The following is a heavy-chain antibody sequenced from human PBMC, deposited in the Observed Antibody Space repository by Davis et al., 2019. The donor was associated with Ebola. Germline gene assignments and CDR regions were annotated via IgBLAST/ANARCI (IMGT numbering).Heavy chain of an antibody. D-gene: IGHD3-3*01. CDR3: AKSGLSFGVVKYHYGMDV. V-gene: IGHV3-20*04. Sequence: GESLKISCAASGFTFDDYAMTWVRQGPGKGLEWVSGINWNGGSTGYADSVKGRFTISRDNSKKTLYLQMNSLRAEDTAVYYCAKSGLSFGVVKYHYGMDVWGKGTTVTVSS. CDR1: GFTFDDYA. J-gene: IGHJ6*04. CDR2: INWNGGST.